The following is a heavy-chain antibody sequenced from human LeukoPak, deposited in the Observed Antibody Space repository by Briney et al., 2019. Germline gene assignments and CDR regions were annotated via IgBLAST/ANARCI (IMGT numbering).Heavy chain of an antibody. D-gene: IGHD6-13*01. CDR2: MSPNSGNT. J-gene: IGHJ4*02. Sequence: ASVKVSCKASGYTFTSYDINWVRQATGQGLEWIGWMSPNSGNTGYAQKFQGRVTMTRNTSISTAYMELSSLRSEDTAVYYCARRSSSWPLGTDYWGQGTLVTVSS. V-gene: IGHV1-8*01. CDR1: GYTFTSYD. CDR3: ARRSSSWPLGTDY.